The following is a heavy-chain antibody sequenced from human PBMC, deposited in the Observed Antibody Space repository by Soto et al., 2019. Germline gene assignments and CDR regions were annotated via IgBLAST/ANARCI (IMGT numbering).Heavy chain of an antibody. V-gene: IGHV3-30*18. CDR1: GFTFSDYY. CDR3: AKVYRRWQQLASYFDY. Sequence: PGGSLRLSCAASGFTFSDYYMSWIRQAPGQGLEWVAVITYDRSNKYYADAVKGRFTISRDNSKNTLYLQMNSLRAEDTAVYYCAKVYRRWQQLASYFDYWGQGTLVTVSS. J-gene: IGHJ4*02. D-gene: IGHD6-13*01. CDR2: ITYDRSNK.